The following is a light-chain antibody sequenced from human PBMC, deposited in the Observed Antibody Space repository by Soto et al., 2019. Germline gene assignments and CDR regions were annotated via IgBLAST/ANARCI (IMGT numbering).Light chain of an antibody. J-gene: IGKJ2*01. V-gene: IGKV3-15*01. CDR3: QQYNKWPPYT. Sequence: EIVMTQSPATLSVSPGERATLSCRASQSVSSNLARYQQKPGQAPRLLIYAASTRATGIPARFSGSGSGTEFTLTISSLQYEDFAVYYCQQYNKWPPYTFGQGTKLEIK. CDR1: QSVSSN. CDR2: AAS.